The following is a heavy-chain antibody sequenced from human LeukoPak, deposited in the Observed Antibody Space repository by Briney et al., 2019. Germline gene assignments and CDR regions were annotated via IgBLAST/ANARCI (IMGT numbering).Heavy chain of an antibody. CDR1: GYSFTSYF. V-gene: IGHV1-46*01. D-gene: IGHD3-10*01. J-gene: IGHJ3*02. CDR3: ELVGNLNPPSSDVFDI. CDR2: IDPSGGST. Sequence: GASVKVSCKASGYSFTSYFMHWVRQAPGQGLEWMGIIDPSGGSTKYARKFQGRLSMTRDMSTSTVYMELSSLRSEDTAMYYCELVGNLNPPSSDVFDIWGQGTMVTVSS.